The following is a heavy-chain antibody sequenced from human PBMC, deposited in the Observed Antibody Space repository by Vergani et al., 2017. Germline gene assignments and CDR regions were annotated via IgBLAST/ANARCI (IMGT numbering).Heavy chain of an antibody. V-gene: IGHV4-59*12. D-gene: IGHD3-3*01. CDR1: GGSISSYY. CDR2: IYYSGST. Sequence: QVQLQESGPGLVKPSETLSLTCTVSGGSISSYYWSWIRQPPGKGLEWIRYIYYSGSTNYNPSLKSRVTISVDTSKNQFSLKLSSVTAADTAVYYCARGFLPGPRLRFPQGYWYFDLWGRGTLVTVSS. J-gene: IGHJ2*01. CDR3: ARGFLPGPRLRFPQGYWYFDL.